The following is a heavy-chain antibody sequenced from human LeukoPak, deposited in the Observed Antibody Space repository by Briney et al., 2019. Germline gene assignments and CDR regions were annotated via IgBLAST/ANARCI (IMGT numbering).Heavy chain of an antibody. CDR3: ARAGDIVGVVAATHYYYYGMDV. Sequence: GGSLRLSCAASGFTFSSYEMNWVRQAPGKGLEWVSYISSSGSTIYYADSVKGRFTISRDNAKNSPYLQMNSLRAEDTAVYYCARAGDIVGVVAATHYYYYGMDVWGQGTTVPVSS. D-gene: IGHD2-15*01. J-gene: IGHJ6*02. V-gene: IGHV3-48*03. CDR1: GFTFSSYE. CDR2: ISSSGSTI.